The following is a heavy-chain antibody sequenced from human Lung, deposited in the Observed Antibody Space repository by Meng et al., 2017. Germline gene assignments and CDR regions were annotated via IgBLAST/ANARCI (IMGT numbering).Heavy chain of an antibody. CDR1: GFTFSSYE. CDR2: ISSSGSTI. V-gene: IGHV3-48*03. CDR3: ARVPEPYSSGWYTY. J-gene: IGHJ4*02. D-gene: IGHD6-19*01. Sequence: GESLKISCAASGFTFSSYEMNWVRQAPGKGLEWVSYISSSGSTIYYADSVKGRFTISRDNAKNSLYLQMNSLRAEDTAVYYCARVPEPYSSGWYTYWGQGNLVTVSS.